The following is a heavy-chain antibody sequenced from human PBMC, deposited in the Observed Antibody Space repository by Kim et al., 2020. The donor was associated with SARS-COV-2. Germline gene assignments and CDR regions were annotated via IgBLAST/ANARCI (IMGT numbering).Heavy chain of an antibody. V-gene: IGHV3-23*01. CDR2: GSGGST. J-gene: IGHJ4*02. Sequence: GSGGSTYYADSVKGRFTISRDNSKNTLYLQMNSLRAEDTAVYYCALSLICWGQGTLVTVSS. CDR3: ALSLIC.